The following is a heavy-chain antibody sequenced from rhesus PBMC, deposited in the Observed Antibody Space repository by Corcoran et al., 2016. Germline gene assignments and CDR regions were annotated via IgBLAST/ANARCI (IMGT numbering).Heavy chain of an antibody. Sequence: HVQLVQSGAEIKQPGASVKLSCKASGYTVSNYYMPWVRQAPGHGLEWIRPIPPYNGNKGFAQTFQGRVTITTDTSTTPGYMELSSLRSEDTAVYYCTREGAAATFGFDYWGQGVQVTFSS. CDR3: TREGAAATFGFDY. V-gene: IGHV1-1*01. CDR2: IPPYNGNK. CDR1: GYTVSNYY. J-gene: IGHJ4*01. D-gene: IGHD6-43*01.